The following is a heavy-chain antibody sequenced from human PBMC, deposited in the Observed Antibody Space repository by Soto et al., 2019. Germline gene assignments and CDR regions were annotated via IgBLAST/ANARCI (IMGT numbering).Heavy chain of an antibody. CDR1: GFTFSSYG. V-gene: IGHV3-30*02. D-gene: IGHD3-22*01. J-gene: IGHJ4*02. CDR3: AKDEYYYSRSGYYIFDS. CDR2: IWYDGSSK. Sequence: GGSLRLSCAASGFTFSSYGMHWVRQAPGKGLECVAVIWYDGSSKNYGDSVKGRFTISRDNSKKTLYLQMNSLRPEDTALYYCAKDEYYYSRSGYYIFDSWGQGTLVTVSS.